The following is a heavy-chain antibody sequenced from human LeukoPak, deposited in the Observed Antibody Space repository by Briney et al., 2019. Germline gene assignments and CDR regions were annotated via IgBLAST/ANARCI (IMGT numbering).Heavy chain of an antibody. CDR3: ARAPDYYDSSGYLH. CDR1: GFTFSDHY. Sequence: GGSLRLSCAASGFTFSDHYMDWVRQAPGEGLEWVGRTRDKGNRYTTEYAASVKGRFTISRDDSKNSLYLQMNSLKTEDTAVYYCARAPDYYDSSGYLHWGQGTLVTVSS. J-gene: IGHJ4*02. CDR2: TRDKGNRYTT. D-gene: IGHD3-22*01. V-gene: IGHV3-72*01.